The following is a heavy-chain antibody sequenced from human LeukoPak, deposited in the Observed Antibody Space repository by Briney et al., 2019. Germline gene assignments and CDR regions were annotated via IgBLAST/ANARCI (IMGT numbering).Heavy chain of an antibody. V-gene: IGHV3-30*02. J-gene: IGHJ6*03. D-gene: IGHD6-6*01. CDR2: IRNDGSNK. CDR1: GFIFSSYG. Sequence: GGSLRLSCAASGFIFSSYGMHWVRQAPGKGLEWVAFIRNDGSNKYYADSVKGRFTVSRDNAKNSLYLQMNSLRDEDTALYYCARVSSNSSGSNYMDVWGKGTTVTVSS. CDR3: ARVSSNSSGSNYMDV.